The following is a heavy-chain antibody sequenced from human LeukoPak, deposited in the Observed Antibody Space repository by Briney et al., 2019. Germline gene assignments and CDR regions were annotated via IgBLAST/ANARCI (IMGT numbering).Heavy chain of an antibody. J-gene: IGHJ4*02. V-gene: IGHV3-30-3*01. D-gene: IGHD2-2*01. CDR1: GFTLSSYA. Sequence: GGSLRLSCAASGFTLSSYAMNWVRQAPGKGLEWVAVISYDGSDKYYEDSVKGQFTISRDNSKNTLSLQMNGLRPEDTAVYYCARGGGLYCRSTSCYADFDYWGQGTLVTVSS. CDR3: ARGGGLYCRSTSCYADFDY. CDR2: ISYDGSDK.